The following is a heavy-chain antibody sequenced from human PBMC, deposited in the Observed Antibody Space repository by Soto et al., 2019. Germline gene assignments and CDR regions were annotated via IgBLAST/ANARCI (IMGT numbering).Heavy chain of an antibody. J-gene: IGHJ5*02. CDR3: ARARLSRSWWFDP. V-gene: IGHV4-59*01. Sequence: SETLSLTCTVTGGSTSSYYWSWLRQPPGKGLEWIGYNSYSGSTDYNPSLKSRVTISVDTSKNQFSLKLSSVTAADTAVYYCARARLSRSWWFDPWGQGTLVTVSS. CDR1: GGSTSSYY. CDR2: NSYSGST. D-gene: IGHD3-10*01.